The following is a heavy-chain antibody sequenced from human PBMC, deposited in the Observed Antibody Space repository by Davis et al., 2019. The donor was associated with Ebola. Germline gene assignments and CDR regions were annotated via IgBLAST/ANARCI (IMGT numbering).Heavy chain of an antibody. CDR1: GFTFTTYW. V-gene: IGHV3-23*01. J-gene: IGHJ4*02. Sequence: GGSLRLSCEASGFTFTTYWMSWVRQPPGKGLEWVAIISGPGSAYYADSVKGRFTISRDNSQNTVVVHMNSLRAEDTAIYYCAKDIMIRGLDYFDYWGQGVLVTVSS. CDR3: AKDIMIRGLDYFDY. D-gene: IGHD3-10*01. CDR2: ISGPGSA.